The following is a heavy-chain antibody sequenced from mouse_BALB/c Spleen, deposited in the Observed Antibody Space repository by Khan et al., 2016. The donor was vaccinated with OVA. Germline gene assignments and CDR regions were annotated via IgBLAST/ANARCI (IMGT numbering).Heavy chain of an antibody. CDR3: ARIYGGDFDY. J-gene: IGHJ2*01. CDR1: GYSITSDYA. V-gene: IGHV3-2*02. Sequence: EVQLQESGPGLVKPSQSLSLTCTVTGYSITSDYAWNWIRQFPGNKLEWMGYISYSGNTKYKPSLKRRISVTRDTSKNQFFLQLNSVTTEDTATYYCARIYGGDFDYWGQGTPLTVSS. CDR2: ISYSGNT. D-gene: IGHD1-1*01.